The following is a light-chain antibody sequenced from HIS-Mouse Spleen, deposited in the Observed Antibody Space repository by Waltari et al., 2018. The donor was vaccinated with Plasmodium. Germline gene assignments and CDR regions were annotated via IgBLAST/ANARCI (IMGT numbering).Light chain of an antibody. CDR2: EDS. CDR3: QVWDSSSDHVV. Sequence: SYVLTQPPSVSVAPGPTARITGGGDKIGSKRVQWYQQKPGQAPGLVVYEDSDRPSGIPERFSGSNSGNTATLTISRVEAGDEADYYCQVWDSSSDHVVFGGGTKLTVL. V-gene: IGLV3-21*02. CDR1: KIGSKR. J-gene: IGLJ2*01.